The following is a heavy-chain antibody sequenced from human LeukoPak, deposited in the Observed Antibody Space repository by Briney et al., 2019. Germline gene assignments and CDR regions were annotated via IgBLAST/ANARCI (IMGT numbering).Heavy chain of an antibody. D-gene: IGHD5-18*01. V-gene: IGHV5-51*01. J-gene: IGHJ4*02. CDR3: GKIGYSYGYFDY. CDR2: IYPGDSDT. CDR1: GHSFTTYW. Sequence: GESLEISCKASGHSFTTYWIGWVRQMPGKGLEWMGIIYPGDSDTRYSPSFQGQVTISADKSISTAYLQWSSLKASDTAVYYCGKIGYSYGYFDYWGQGTLVTVSS.